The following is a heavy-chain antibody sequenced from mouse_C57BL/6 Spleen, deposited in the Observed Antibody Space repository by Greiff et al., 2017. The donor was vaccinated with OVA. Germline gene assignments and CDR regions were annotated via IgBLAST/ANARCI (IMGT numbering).Heavy chain of an antibody. D-gene: IGHD2-3*01. J-gene: IGHJ4*01. V-gene: IGHV1-52*01. CDR3: AKDGYWGYAMDY. CDR2: IDPSDSET. CDR1: GYTFTSYW. Sequence: QVQLQQSGAELVRPGSSVKLSCKASGYTFTSYWMHWVKQRPIQGLEWIGNIDPSDSETHYNQKFKDKATLTVDKSSSTAYMQLSSLTSEDSAVYYCAKDGYWGYAMDYWGQGTSVTVSS.